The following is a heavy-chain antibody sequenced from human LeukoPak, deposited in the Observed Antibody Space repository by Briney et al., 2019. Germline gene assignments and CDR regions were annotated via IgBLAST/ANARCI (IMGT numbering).Heavy chain of an antibody. J-gene: IGHJ3*02. D-gene: IGHD1/OR15-1a*01. CDR2: IKQDGSEK. V-gene: IGHV3-7*01. CDR1: GFTFSSYW. Sequence: GGSLRLSCAASGFTFSSYWMSWVRQAPGKGLEWVANIKQDGSEKYYVDSVKGRFTISRDNAKNSLYLLMNSLRAEDTAVYYCARDAYNWNIDVFDIRGQGTMVTVSS. CDR3: ARDAYNWNIDVFDI.